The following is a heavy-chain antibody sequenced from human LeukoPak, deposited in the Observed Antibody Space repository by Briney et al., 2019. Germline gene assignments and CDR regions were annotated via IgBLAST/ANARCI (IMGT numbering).Heavy chain of an antibody. CDR2: IYSGVST. Sequence: SGGSLRLSCAASGFTVNSNYMSWVRQAPGKGLEWVSVIYSGVSTYYADSVKGRFTISRDNSKNTLYLQMNSLRVEDTAVYYCARGGPPYALDIWGQGTMVTVSS. CDR3: ARGGPPYALDI. CDR1: GFTVNSNY. J-gene: IGHJ3*02. D-gene: IGHD1-14*01. V-gene: IGHV3-66*01.